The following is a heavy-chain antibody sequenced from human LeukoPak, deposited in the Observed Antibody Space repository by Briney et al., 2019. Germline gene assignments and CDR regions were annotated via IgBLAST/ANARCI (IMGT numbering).Heavy chain of an antibody. Sequence: SETLSLTCAVYGGSFSGYYWSWIRQPPGKGLEWIGEINHSGSTNYNPSLKSRVTISVDTSKNQFSLKLGSVTAADTAVYYCARGIVVVPAASNWFDPWGQGTLVTVSS. D-gene: IGHD2-2*01. CDR1: GGSFSGYY. J-gene: IGHJ5*02. CDR3: ARGIVVVPAASNWFDP. CDR2: INHSGST. V-gene: IGHV4-34*01.